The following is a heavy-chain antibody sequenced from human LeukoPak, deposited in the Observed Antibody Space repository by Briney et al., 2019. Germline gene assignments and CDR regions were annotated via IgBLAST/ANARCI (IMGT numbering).Heavy chain of an antibody. V-gene: IGHV3-30-3*01. Sequence: PGGSLRLSCAASGFTFSSYAMHWVRQAPGKGLEWVAVISYDGSNKYYADSVKGRFTISRDNSKNTLYLQMNSLRAEDTAVYYCAKGYYYGSGSYRFPFDYWGQGTLVTVSS. D-gene: IGHD3-10*01. J-gene: IGHJ4*02. CDR2: ISYDGSNK. CDR3: AKGYYYGSGSYRFPFDY. CDR1: GFTFSSYA.